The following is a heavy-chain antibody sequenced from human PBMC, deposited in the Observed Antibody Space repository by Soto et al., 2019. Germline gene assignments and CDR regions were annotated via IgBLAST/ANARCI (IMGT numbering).Heavy chain of an antibody. D-gene: IGHD6-13*01. Sequence: GGSLRLSCAASGFTFSSYAMSWVRQAPGKGLEWVSAISGSGGSTYCADSVKGRFTISRDNSKNTLYLQMNSLRAEGTAVYYCAKGVIAAAGTRYFDYWGQGTLVTVSS. CDR3: AKGVIAAAGTRYFDY. J-gene: IGHJ4*02. V-gene: IGHV3-23*01. CDR1: GFTFSSYA. CDR2: ISGSGGST.